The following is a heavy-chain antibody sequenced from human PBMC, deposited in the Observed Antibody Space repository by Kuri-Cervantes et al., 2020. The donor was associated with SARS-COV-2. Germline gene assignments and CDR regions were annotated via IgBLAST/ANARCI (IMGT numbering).Heavy chain of an antibody. CDR3: AKEGPTGYYDSSGYYYDYYYGMDV. Sequence: GESLKNSCAASGFTFSSYAMSWVRQAPGKGLEWVSAISGSGGSTYYADSVKGRFTISRDNSKNTLYLQMNSLRAEDTAVYYCAKEGPTGYYDSSGYYYDYYYGMDVWGQGTTVTVSS. CDR2: ISGSGGST. V-gene: IGHV3-23*01. J-gene: IGHJ6*02. CDR1: GFTFSSYA. D-gene: IGHD3-22*01.